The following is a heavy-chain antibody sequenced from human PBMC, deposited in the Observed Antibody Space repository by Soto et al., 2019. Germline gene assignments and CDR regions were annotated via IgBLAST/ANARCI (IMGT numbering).Heavy chain of an antibody. CDR1: GFTFSSYE. CDR3: ARESYGGNSGAWYFDL. J-gene: IGHJ2*01. Sequence: GESLKISCAASGFTFSSYEMNWVRQAPGKGLEWVSYISSSGSTIYYADSVKGRFTISRDNAKNSLYLQMNSLRAEDTAVYYCARESYGGNSGAWYFDLWGRGTLVTVSS. CDR2: ISSSGSTI. V-gene: IGHV3-48*03. D-gene: IGHD4-17*01.